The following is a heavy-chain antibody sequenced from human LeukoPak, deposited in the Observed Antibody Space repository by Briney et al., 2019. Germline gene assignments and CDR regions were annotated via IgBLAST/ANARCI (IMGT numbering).Heavy chain of an antibody. CDR3: ARGSALAGFEY. V-gene: IGHV3-30*01. CDR1: GFTFSSYA. J-gene: IGHJ4*02. D-gene: IGHD6-6*01. Sequence: GRSLRLSCAASGFTFSSYAMHWVRQAPGKGLEWVAVISYDGSNKYYAHSVKGRFTISRDNSKNTLYLQMNSLRAEDTAVYYCARGSALAGFEYWGQGTLVTVSS. CDR2: ISYDGSNK.